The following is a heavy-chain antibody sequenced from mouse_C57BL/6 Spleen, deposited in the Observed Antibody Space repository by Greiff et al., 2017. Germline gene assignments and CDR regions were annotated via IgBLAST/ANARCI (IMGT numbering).Heavy chain of an antibody. CDR2: IDPSDSYT. J-gene: IGHJ2*01. V-gene: IGHV1-50*01. D-gene: IGHD1-1*01. Sequence: QVQLQQPGAELVKPGASVKLSCKASGYTFTSYWMQWVKQRPGQGLEWIGEIDPSDSYTNYNQKFKGKATLTVDTSSSTAYMQLSSLTSEDSAVDYCALTTVVVFDYWGQGTTLTVSS. CDR1: GYTFTSYW. CDR3: ALTTVVVFDY.